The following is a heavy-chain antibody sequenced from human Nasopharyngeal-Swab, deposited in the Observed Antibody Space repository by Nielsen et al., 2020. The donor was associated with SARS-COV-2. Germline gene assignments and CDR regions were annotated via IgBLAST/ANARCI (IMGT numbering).Heavy chain of an antibody. J-gene: IGHJ6*02. CDR1: GFTFSSYA. CDR2: ISSSGSTI. Sequence: GESLKISCAASGFTFSSYAMSWVRQAPGKGLEWVSAISSSGSTIYYADSVKGRFTISRDNAKNSLYLQMNSLRAEDTAVYYCARGVELRFLEWFHYGMDVWGQGTTVTVSS. V-gene: IGHV3-48*04. CDR3: ARGVELRFLEWFHYGMDV. D-gene: IGHD3-3*01.